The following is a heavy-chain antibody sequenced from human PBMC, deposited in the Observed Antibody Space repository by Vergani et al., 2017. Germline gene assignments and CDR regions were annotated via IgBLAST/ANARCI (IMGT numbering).Heavy chain of an antibody. D-gene: IGHD6-13*01. J-gene: IGHJ6*02. CDR1: GFTFSTYT. CDR2: IYYDGSKK. Sequence: QVQLVESGGGVVQPGRSLRLSCTSSGFTFSTYTMHWVRQAPGKGLEWVAIIYYDGSKKYYADSVKGRFTISRDNSRNTLDLLMSSLRAEDTAIYYCVRAPGTAEVGSRLRNYALDVWGQGTTVTVSS. CDR3: VRAPGTAEVGSRLRNYALDV. V-gene: IGHV3-33*01.